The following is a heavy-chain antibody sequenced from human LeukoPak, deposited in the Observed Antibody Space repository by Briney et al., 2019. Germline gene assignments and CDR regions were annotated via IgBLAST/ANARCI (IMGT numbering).Heavy chain of an antibody. J-gene: IGHJ6*02. CDR1: GFTFSSYA. V-gene: IGHV3-30-3*01. CDR2: ISYDGSNK. CDR3: ARGAHCSGGSCSSWDYYGMDV. D-gene: IGHD2-15*01. Sequence: GRSLRLSCAASGFTFSSYAMHWVRQAPGKGLEWVAVISYDGSNKYYADSVKGRFTISRDNSKNTLYLQMNSLRAEDTAVYYCARGAHCSGGSCSSWDYYGMDVWGQGTTVTVSS.